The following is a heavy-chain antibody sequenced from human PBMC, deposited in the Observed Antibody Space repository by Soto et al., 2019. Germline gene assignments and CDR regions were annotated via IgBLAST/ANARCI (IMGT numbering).Heavy chain of an antibody. CDR2: IKQDGSEK. CDR1: GFTFNSYW. CDR3: ARGYDILSAYCLYFDP. J-gene: IGHJ5*02. Sequence: EVQLVESGGGLVQPGGSLRLSCAASGFTFNSYWMSWVRQAPGKGLEWVANIKQDGSEKYYVDSVKGRFTISRDNAKNSLYLQMNILRDEDTAVYYCARGYDILSAYCLYFDPWGQGTLVTVSS. V-gene: IGHV3-7*05. D-gene: IGHD3-9*01.